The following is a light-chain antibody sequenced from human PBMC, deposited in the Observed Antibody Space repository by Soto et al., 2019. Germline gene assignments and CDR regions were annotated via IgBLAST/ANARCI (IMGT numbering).Light chain of an antibody. J-gene: IGLJ1*01. Sequence: QSALTQPASVSGSPGQSITISCTGTSSDVGGYNYVSWYQQHPGKAPKLMIYEVSNRPSGVSNRFSGSKSGNTASLTISGLHAEDEADYYCSSSTSSSNVFGTGTKVTVL. CDR3: SSSTSSSNV. CDR1: SSDVGGYNY. CDR2: EVS. V-gene: IGLV2-14*01.